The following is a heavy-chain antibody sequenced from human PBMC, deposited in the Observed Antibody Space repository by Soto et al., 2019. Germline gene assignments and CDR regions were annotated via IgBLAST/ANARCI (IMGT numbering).Heavy chain of an antibody. J-gene: IGHJ4*02. V-gene: IGHV3-23*01. CDR3: AKGELLWFGESNDY. D-gene: IGHD3-10*01. Sequence: EVQLLESGGGLVQPGGSLRLSCAASGFTFSSYAMSWVRQAPGKGLEWVSAISGSGGSTYYADSVKGRFTISRDNSKNTLYLQMNSLIAEDTAVYYCAKGELLWFGESNDYWGQGTLVTVSS. CDR1: GFTFSSYA. CDR2: ISGSGGST.